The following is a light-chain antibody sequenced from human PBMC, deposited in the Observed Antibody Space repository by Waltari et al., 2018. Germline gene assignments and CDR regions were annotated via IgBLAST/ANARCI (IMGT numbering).Light chain of an antibody. CDR1: SSNFGAGYA. Sequence: QSVLTHPPPASAAPRQRVTIPCTGISSNFGAGYAVHWYQQLPGPAPKLFIHGNSNRPSGVPDRFAGSTAGTSASLPIPGLPAEDAADYYFQSYDSSLSGSRVFGTGTKVTVL. V-gene: IGLV1-40*01. CDR2: GNS. CDR3: QSYDSSLSGSRV. J-gene: IGLJ1*01.